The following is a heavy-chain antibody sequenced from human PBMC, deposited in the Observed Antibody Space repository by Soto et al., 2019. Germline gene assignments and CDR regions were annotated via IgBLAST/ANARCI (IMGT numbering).Heavy chain of an antibody. V-gene: IGHV3-7*01. CDR1: GFMFSAYW. J-gene: IGHJ4*02. CDR2: IHGDGGKI. CDR3: ARDFYGGYTYGPGDY. D-gene: IGHD5-18*01. Sequence: PVGSLRLSCAGSGFMFSAYWMSCVRQAPGKGLEWVANIHGDGGKIYYVDSVKGRFTISRDNAKRSLYLQMNSLRAEDTAVYYCARDFYGGYTYGPGDYWGQGALVTVSS.